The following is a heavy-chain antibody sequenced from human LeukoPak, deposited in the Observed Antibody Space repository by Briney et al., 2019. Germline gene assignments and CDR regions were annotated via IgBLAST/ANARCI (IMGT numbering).Heavy chain of an antibody. CDR3: ARGRFLDAFDI. J-gene: IGHJ3*02. D-gene: IGHD3-3*01. CDR2: IYYSGST. V-gene: IGHV4-59*01. Sequence: SETLSLTCTVSGGSISSYYWTWIRQPPGKGLEWIGYIYYSGSTKYKPSLKSRVTISVDTSKNQFSLKLSSVTAADTAVYYCARGRFLDAFDIWGQGTMVTVSS. CDR1: GGSISSYY.